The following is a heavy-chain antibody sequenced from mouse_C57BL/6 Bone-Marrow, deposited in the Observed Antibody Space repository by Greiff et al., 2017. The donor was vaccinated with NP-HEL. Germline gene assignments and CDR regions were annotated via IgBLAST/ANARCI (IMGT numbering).Heavy chain of an antibody. V-gene: IGHV5-15*01. D-gene: IGHD1-1*01. J-gene: IGHJ2*01. Sequence: EVQLVESGGGLVQPGGSLKLSCAASGFTFSDYGMAWVRQAPRKGPEWVAFISNLAYSIYYADTVTGRFTISRENAKNTLYLEMSSLRSEDTAMYYCARLGNYYGSHHFDYWGQGTTLTVSS. CDR3: ARLGNYYGSHHFDY. CDR2: ISNLAYSI. CDR1: GFTFSDYG.